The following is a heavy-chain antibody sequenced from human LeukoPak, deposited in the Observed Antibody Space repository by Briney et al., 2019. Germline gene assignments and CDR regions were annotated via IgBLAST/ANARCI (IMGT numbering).Heavy chain of an antibody. D-gene: IGHD4-17*01. CDR3: ARAYGDYGYFDY. V-gene: IGHV3-33*01. J-gene: IGHJ4*02. Sequence: PGRSLRLSCAASGFTFSSYGMLWVRQAPGKGLEWVAVIWYDGSNKYYADSVKGRFTISRDNSKNTLYLQMSSLRAEDTAVYYCARAYGDYGYFDYWGQGTLVTVSS. CDR2: IWYDGSNK. CDR1: GFTFSSYG.